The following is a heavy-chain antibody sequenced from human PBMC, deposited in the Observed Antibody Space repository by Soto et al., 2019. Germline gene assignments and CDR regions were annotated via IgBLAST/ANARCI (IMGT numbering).Heavy chain of an antibody. Sequence: QVQLVESGGGVVQPGRSLRLSCAASGFTFSSYGMHWVSQAPGKGLEWVAVISYDGSNKYYADSVKGRFTISRDNSKNTLYLQMNSLRAEDTDVYYCAVGYCSSTSCYAPRLDYYGMDVWGQGTTVTVSS. CDR2: ISYDGSNK. J-gene: IGHJ6*02. V-gene: IGHV3-30*03. D-gene: IGHD2-2*01. CDR3: AVGYCSSTSCYAPRLDYYGMDV. CDR1: GFTFSSYG.